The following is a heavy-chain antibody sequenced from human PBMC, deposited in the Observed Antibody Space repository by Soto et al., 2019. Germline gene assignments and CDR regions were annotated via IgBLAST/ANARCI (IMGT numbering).Heavy chain of an antibody. J-gene: IGHJ4*02. CDR3: GPGFIAGPYTWSAPDY. Sequence: QVQLVQSGAEVKKPGASVKVSCKASGYTFNSYGVSWVRQAPGQGLEWMGWISAYSGNSNYAQKFQGRVTMTTDTSTATAFKEVGRLRSDGPAVYYWGPGFIAGPYTWSAPDYWGQGTLVTVSS. CDR1: GYTFNSYG. CDR2: ISAYSGNS. V-gene: IGHV1-18*04. D-gene: IGHD3-16*01.